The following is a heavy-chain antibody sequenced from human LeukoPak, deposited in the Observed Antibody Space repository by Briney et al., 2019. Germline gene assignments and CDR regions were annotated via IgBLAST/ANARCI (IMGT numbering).Heavy chain of an antibody. CDR2: INHSGST. Sequence: ETLSLTCAIYGGSFSGYYCSWIRQPPGKGLEWIREINHSGSTNYNPSLKSRVTISVDTSKNQFSLKLSSVTAADTAVYYCARGTRPTTVTTFDYWGQGTLVTVSS. D-gene: IGHD4-17*01. J-gene: IGHJ4*02. CDR1: GGSFSGYY. CDR3: ARGTRPTTVTTFDY. V-gene: IGHV4-34*01.